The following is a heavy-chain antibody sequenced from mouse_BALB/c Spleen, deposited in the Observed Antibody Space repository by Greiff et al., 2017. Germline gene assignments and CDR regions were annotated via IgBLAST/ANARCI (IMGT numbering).Heavy chain of an antibody. D-gene: IGHD1-2*01. CDR1: GFSLTSYG. Sequence: QVQLQQSGPGLVQPSQSLSITCTVSGFSLTSYGVHWVRQPPGKGLEWLGVIWAGGSTNYNSALMSRLSISKDNSKSQVFLKMNSLQTDDTAMYYCASHYYGGFAYWGQGTLVTVSA. V-gene: IGHV2-9*02. J-gene: IGHJ3*01. CDR2: IWAGGST. CDR3: ASHYYGGFAY.